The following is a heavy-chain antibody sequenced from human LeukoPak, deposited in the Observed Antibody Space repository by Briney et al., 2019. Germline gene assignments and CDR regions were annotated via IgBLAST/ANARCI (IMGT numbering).Heavy chain of an antibody. V-gene: IGHV1-58*01. J-gene: IGHJ4*02. CDR2: IVVVSGNT. Sequence: GPSVKLSCKASGFTFTISAVQCVRQARGQRREWIGWIVVVSGNTNYAQKFQERFTITRDISTSTAYMELSSLRSEDTAVYYCAADMYCDILSGYQNFDYWGQGTLVTVSS. CDR3: AADMYCDILSGYQNFDY. CDR1: GFTFTISA. D-gene: IGHD3-9*01.